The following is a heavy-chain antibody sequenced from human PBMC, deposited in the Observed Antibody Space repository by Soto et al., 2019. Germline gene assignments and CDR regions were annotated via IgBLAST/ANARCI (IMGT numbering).Heavy chain of an antibody. J-gene: IGHJ1*01. CDR3: ARDLIYFQH. V-gene: IGHV4-59*01. CDR2: IYYSGST. D-gene: IGHD2-8*01. Sequence: PSETLSLTCTVSGGSISSYYWSWIRQPPGKGLEWIGYIYYSGSTNYNPSLKSRVTISVDTSKNQFSLKLTSVTAADTAVYYCARDLIYFQHWGQGTLVTVSS. CDR1: GGSISSYY.